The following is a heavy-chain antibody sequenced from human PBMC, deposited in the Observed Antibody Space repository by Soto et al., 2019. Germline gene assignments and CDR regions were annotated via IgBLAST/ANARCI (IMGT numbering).Heavy chain of an antibody. CDR1: GASVSSGGYY. CDR2: LYYRGTT. D-gene: IGHD1-26*01. V-gene: IGHV4-31*03. Sequence: QVQLQESGPGLVKPSQTLSLTCNVSGASVSSGGYYWSWIRQHPGRGLEWIGYLYYRGTTYYIPSLRSRVAISVDTSKNQRSRQLTAVTAADTAVNYCARGQGSPTYLTTPPYDYYYGMDVWGPGATVTVSS. CDR3: ARGQGSPTYLTTPPYDYYYGMDV. J-gene: IGHJ6*02.